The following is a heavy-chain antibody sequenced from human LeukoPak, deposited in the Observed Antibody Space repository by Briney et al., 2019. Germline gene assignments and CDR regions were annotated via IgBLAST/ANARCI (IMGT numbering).Heavy chain of an antibody. CDR3: ARLGGGYSYGRY. Sequence: GASVKVSCKTSGYSFNGYFMHWVRQAPPQGLEWMGWISAYSGNTNYAQKLQGRVTMATDTSTSTAYMELRSLGSDDTAVYYCARLGGGYSYGRYWGQGTLVTVSS. D-gene: IGHD5-18*01. J-gene: IGHJ4*02. CDR1: GYSFNGYF. V-gene: IGHV1-18*04. CDR2: ISAYSGNT.